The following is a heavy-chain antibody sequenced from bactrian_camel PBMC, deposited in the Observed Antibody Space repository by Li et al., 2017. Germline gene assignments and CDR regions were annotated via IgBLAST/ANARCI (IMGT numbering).Heavy chain of an antibody. CDR3: ATGGSWFEY. CDR2: LYNDSNA. V-gene: IGHV3-2*01. D-gene: IGHD5*01. J-gene: IGHJ4*01. CDR1: GFTWSTYY. Sequence: HVQLVESGGGSAQPGGSLRLTCVASGFTWSTYYLGWVRQAPGKEPQWVSSLYNDSNAHYADSVKGRFAISRDNAKGMVYLQMNSLQSGDTALYYCATGGSWFEYWAQGTQVTVS.